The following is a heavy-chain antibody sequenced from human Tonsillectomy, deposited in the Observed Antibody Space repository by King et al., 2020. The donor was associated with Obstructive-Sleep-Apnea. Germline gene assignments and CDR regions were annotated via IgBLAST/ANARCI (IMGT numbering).Heavy chain of an antibody. Sequence: VQLVESGGGLVQPGGSLRLSCAASGFTFSSYAMSWVRQAPGKGLEWVSGISGGGGSTYYADSVKGRFTISGDNSKNTLYLQMNSLGAEDTAVYYCAKDRVGYGGYDGPGWGLWGQGALVTVSS. D-gene: IGHD4-17*01. V-gene: IGHV3-23*04. CDR2: ISGGGGST. CDR1: GFTFSSYA. CDR3: AKDRVGYGGYDGPGWGL. J-gene: IGHJ4*02.